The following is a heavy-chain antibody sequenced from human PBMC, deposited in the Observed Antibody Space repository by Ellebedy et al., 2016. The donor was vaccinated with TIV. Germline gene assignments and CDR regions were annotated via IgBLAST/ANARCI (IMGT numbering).Heavy chain of an antibody. CDR1: GGSINNRY. V-gene: IGHV4-4*07. D-gene: IGHD3-16*02. J-gene: IGHJ4*02. CDR3: ARDYRESRGFLDS. Sequence: MPSETLSLTCTVSGGSINNRYWSWIRQVAGKGLEWIGRIYSSGTTTYNPSLKSRVSMSVDTSKNQFSLRLSSVTAADTAVYYCARDYRESRGFLDSWGQGTLVTVSS. CDR2: IYSSGTT.